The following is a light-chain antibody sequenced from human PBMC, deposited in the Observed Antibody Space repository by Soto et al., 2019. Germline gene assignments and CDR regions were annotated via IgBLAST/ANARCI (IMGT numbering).Light chain of an antibody. J-gene: IGKJ1*01. Sequence: EIVLTQSPGTLSLSPGERATLSCRASQTVSSGSLAWYQQKPGQAPRLLIFGASTRAAGFPDRFSGSGSGTDFTLTISRLEPEDFAVYYCQQYGSSPRTFGQGTKVDI. CDR1: QTVSSGS. V-gene: IGKV3-20*01. CDR3: QQYGSSPRT. CDR2: GAS.